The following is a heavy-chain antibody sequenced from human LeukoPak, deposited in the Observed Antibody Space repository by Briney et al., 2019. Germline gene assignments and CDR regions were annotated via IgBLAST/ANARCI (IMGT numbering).Heavy chain of an antibody. CDR1: GGSISSSSYY. J-gene: IGHJ2*01. D-gene: IGHD3-22*01. V-gene: IGHV4-39*07. CDR3: ARGYYDLWYFDL. CDR2: IYYSGST. Sequence: SETLSLTCTVSGGSISSSSYYWGWIRQPPGKGLEWIGSIYYSGSTYYNPSLKSRVTISVDTSKNQFSLKLSSVTAADTAVYYCARGYYDLWYFDLWGPGTLVTVSS.